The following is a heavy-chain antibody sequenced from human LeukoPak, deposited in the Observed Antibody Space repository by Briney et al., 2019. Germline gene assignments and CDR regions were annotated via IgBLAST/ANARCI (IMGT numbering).Heavy chain of an antibody. CDR1: GYTFTGYY. J-gene: IGHJ5*02. D-gene: IGHD2-15*01. CDR3: ARDIVVVVAATLESWFDP. V-gene: IGHV1-2*02. Sequence: ASVKVSCKASGYTFTGYYMHWVRQAPGQGLEWMGWINPNSGGTNYAQKFQGRVTMTRDTSISTAYMELSRLRSDDTAVYYCARDIVVVVAATLESWFDPWGQGTLVTVSS. CDR2: INPNSGGT.